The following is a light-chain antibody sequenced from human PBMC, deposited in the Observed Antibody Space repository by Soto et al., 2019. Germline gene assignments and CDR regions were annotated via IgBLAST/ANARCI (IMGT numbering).Light chain of an antibody. V-gene: IGKV1-5*01. CDR3: QHFYTYSPWT. Sequence: EIPMTQSTATVSPSVGDRATITCSASQSISRWLTWYQQKPGKAPKLLIYEASSLESGVPSRFSGSGSGTEFTLTIGGLQPDDFATYYCQHFYTYSPWTFGQGTKVDIK. CDR1: QSISRW. CDR2: EAS. J-gene: IGKJ1*01.